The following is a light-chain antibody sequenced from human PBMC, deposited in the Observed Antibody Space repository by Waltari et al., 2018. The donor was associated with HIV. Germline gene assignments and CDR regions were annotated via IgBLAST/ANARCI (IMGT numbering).Light chain of an antibody. V-gene: IGLV2-23*01. CDR1: AVDIGYMTF. Sequence: QSALPQPASVSGSPGQSITISCNATAVDIGYMTFVSWYQLFSGRAPQRIIYGGSTRSSRVSHRFSASNSGKTASLTISGLQTADEAIYYCCAYVGTLTPAFGGGTQLTVL. J-gene: IGLJ3*02. CDR2: GGS. CDR3: CAYVGTLTPA.